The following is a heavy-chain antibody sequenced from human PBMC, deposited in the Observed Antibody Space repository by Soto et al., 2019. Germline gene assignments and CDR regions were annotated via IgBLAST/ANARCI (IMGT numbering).Heavy chain of an antibody. J-gene: IGHJ6*02. CDR3: ARGGSGSYYNYYYGMDV. CDR1: GFTFSSYW. D-gene: IGHD3-10*01. CDR2: IKQDGSEK. Sequence: PGGSLRLSCAASGFTFSSYWMSWVRQAPGKGLEWVANIKQDGSEKYYVDSVKGRFTISRDNAKNSLYLQMNSLRAEDTAVYYCARGGSGSYYNYYYGMDVWGQGTTVTVSS. V-gene: IGHV3-7*01.